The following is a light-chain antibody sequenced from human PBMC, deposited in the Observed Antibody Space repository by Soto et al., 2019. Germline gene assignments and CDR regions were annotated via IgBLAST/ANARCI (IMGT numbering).Light chain of an antibody. Sequence: EFVLTQSPATLSLSPGERAILSCRASQSVAGSLAWYQQKPGQAPRLLIYDISTRAAAIPARFSGSGSGTDFTLPVSSLEPEDFALYFCQQRSNRITFGQGTRLEIK. CDR1: QSVAGS. CDR3: QQRSNRIT. CDR2: DIS. V-gene: IGKV3-11*01. J-gene: IGKJ5*01.